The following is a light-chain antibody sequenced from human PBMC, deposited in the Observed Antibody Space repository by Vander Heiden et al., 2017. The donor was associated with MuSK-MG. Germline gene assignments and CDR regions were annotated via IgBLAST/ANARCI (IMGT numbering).Light chain of an antibody. CDR1: QSFSSY. CDR3: HQRSNWNT. CDR2: DAS. J-gene: IGKJ4*01. V-gene: IGKV3-11*01. Sequence: EIVLTQSPATLSLSPGERATLSCRASQSFSSYLDWYQQKPGQPPRLLIYDASNRANGIPDRFSGSGSGTDFTLTSSSREHEDFATYYGHQRSNWNTFGGGTKVEI.